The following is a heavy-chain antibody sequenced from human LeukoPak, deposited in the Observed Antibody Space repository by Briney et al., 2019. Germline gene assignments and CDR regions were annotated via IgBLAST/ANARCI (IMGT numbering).Heavy chain of an antibody. Sequence: GGSLRLSCAASGFTFGDYAISWVRQAPGKGLEWVSAISGSGVTTYYADSVKGRFTISRDNSKNTLYLQMNSLRAEDTAVYYCAKDRYGGNSVIFSEYFQHWGQGTLVTVSS. CDR2: ISGSGVTT. CDR3: AKDRYGGNSVIFSEYFQH. V-gene: IGHV3-23*01. J-gene: IGHJ1*01. D-gene: IGHD4-23*01. CDR1: GFTFGDYA.